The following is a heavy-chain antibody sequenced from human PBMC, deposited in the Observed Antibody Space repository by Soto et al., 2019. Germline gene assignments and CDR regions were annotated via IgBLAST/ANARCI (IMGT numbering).Heavy chain of an antibody. CDR2: IFYSGST. V-gene: IGHV4-59*01. CDR3: ASMIGDPVLSFDS. Sequence: QVQLQESGPGLLKPSETLALSCNVSGGSISSYYWSWIRQPPGKGLEWIGFIFYSGSTSYNPSLKSRVTISIDTSEYQFSLKLNSVTAADTAVYYCASMIGDPVLSFDSWGQGTLVAVSS. D-gene: IGHD3-10*02. J-gene: IGHJ5*01. CDR1: GGSISSYY.